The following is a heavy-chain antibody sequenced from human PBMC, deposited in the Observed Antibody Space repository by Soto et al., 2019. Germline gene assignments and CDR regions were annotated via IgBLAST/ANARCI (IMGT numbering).Heavy chain of an antibody. Sequence: SETLSLTCAVYGGSFSGYYWSWIRQPPGKGLEWIGEINHSGSTNYNPSLKSRVTISVDTSKNQFSLKLSSVTAADTAVYYCARGRGYYYDSSGPRRINWFDPWGQGTLVTVSS. CDR1: GGSFSGYY. CDR2: INHSGST. CDR3: ARGRGYYYDSSGPRRINWFDP. D-gene: IGHD3-22*01. V-gene: IGHV4-34*01. J-gene: IGHJ5*02.